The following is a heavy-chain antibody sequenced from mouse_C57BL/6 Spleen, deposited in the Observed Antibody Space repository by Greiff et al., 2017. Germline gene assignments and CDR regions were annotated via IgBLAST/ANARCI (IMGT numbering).Heavy chain of an antibody. D-gene: IGHD1-1*01. Sequence: QVQLQQSGAELMKPGASVKLSCKATGYTFTGYWIEWVNQRPGHGLEWIGAILPGSGSTNYNEKLKGKATFTADTPSNTAYMQLSSLTTEESDIDSCAYYYGSSPWFEYWGQGTLVTVSA. J-gene: IGHJ3*01. V-gene: IGHV1-9*01. CDR3: AYYYGSSPWFEY. CDR2: ILPGSGST. CDR1: GYTFTGYW.